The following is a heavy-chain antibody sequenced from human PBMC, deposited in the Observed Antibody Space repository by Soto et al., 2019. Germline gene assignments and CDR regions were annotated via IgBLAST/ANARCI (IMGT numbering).Heavy chain of an antibody. Sequence: QVQLQESGPGLVKPSQTLSLTCTVSGGSISSGGYYWSWIRQHPGKGLEWIGYIYHSGSTYYNPSPKRRVTIAVDTSKKPCSLKLSTVTAADTAVYHCATGAVPGWLDPWGQGTLVTVSS. V-gene: IGHV4-31*03. CDR1: GGSISSGGYY. CDR3: ATGAVPGWLDP. J-gene: IGHJ5*02. CDR2: IYHSGST.